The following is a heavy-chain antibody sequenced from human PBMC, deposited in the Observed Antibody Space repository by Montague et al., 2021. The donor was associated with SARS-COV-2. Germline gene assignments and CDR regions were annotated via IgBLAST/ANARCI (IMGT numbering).Heavy chain of an antibody. CDR3: ARVFPRWLQFDPYFDY. J-gene: IGHJ4*02. D-gene: IGHD5-24*01. CDR1: GGSISSSSYY. CDR2: IYYSGST. Sequence: SETRSLTCTVSGGSISSSSYYWGWIRQPPGKGLEWIGSIYYSGSTNYNPSLKSRVTISVDTSKNQFSLKLSSVTAADTAVYYCARVFPRWLQFDPYFDYWGQGTLVTVSS. V-gene: IGHV4-39*07.